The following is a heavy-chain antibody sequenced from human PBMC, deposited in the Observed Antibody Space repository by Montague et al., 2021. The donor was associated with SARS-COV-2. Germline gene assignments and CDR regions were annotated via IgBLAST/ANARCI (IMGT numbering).Heavy chain of an antibody. Sequence: SETLSLTCIVSGGSVSSGSYYWSWIRQPPGKGLEWIGYIYYSGSTNYXPSLKSRVTISVDTSKNQFSLKLSSVTAADTAVYYCARDPWRITIFGVVTRYGMDVWGQGTTVPVPS. J-gene: IGHJ6*02. CDR2: IYYSGST. CDR3: ARDPWRITIFGVVTRYGMDV. V-gene: IGHV4-61*01. CDR1: GGSVSSGSYY. D-gene: IGHD3-3*01.